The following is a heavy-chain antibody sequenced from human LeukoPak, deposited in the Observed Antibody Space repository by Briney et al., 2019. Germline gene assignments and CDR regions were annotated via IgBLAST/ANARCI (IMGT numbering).Heavy chain of an antibody. CDR2: INHSGST. Sequence: SETLSLTCTVSGGSTSSYYWSWIRQPPGKGLEWIGEINHSGSTNYNPSLKSRVTISVDTSKNQFSLKLSSVTAADTAVYYCARGPLLRGYSSSWYSPRFGYWGQGTLVTVSS. V-gene: IGHV4-34*01. CDR1: GGSTSSYY. J-gene: IGHJ4*02. CDR3: ARGPLLRGYSSSWYSPRFGY. D-gene: IGHD6-13*01.